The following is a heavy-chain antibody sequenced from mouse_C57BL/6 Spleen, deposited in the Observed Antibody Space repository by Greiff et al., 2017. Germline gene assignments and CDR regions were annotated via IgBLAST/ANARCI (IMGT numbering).Heavy chain of an antibody. Sequence: DVMLVESGGDLVKPGGSLKLSCAASGFTFSSYGMSWVRQTPDKRLEWVATISSGGSYTYYPDSVKGRFTISRDNAKNTLYLQMSSLKSEDTAMYYCARQAEGYYFDYWGQGTTLTVSS. CDR2: ISSGGSYT. CDR1: GFTFSSYG. V-gene: IGHV5-6*02. CDR3: ARQAEGYYFDY. J-gene: IGHJ2*01.